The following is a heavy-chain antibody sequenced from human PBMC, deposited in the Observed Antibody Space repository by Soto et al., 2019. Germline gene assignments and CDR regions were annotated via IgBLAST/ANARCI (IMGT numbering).Heavy chain of an antibody. CDR1: GFTFSSYA. Sequence: PGGSLRLSCAASGFTFSSYAMHWVRQAPGKGLEWVAVISYDGSNKYYADSVKGRFTISRDNSKNTLYLQMNSLRAEDTAVYYCARVPNVAAAGTVPPLWGQGTLVTVSS. J-gene: IGHJ4*02. D-gene: IGHD6-13*01. V-gene: IGHV3-30-3*01. CDR2: ISYDGSNK. CDR3: ARVPNVAAAGTVPPL.